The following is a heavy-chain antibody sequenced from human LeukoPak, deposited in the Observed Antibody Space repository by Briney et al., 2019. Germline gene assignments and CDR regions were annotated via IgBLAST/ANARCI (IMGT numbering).Heavy chain of an antibody. Sequence: ASVKVSCKASGYTFTSYAMHWVRQAPGQRLEWMGWINAGNGNTKYSQKFQGRVTITRDTSASTAYMELSSLRSEDTAVYYCARERLIVGASMYYWGQGTLVTVSS. CDR1: GYTFTSYA. D-gene: IGHD1-26*01. V-gene: IGHV1-3*01. CDR3: ARERLIVGASMYY. CDR2: INAGNGNT. J-gene: IGHJ4*02.